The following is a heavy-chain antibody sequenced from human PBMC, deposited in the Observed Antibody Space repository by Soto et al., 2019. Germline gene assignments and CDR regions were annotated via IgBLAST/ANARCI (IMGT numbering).Heavy chain of an antibody. J-gene: IGHJ4*02. CDR2: ISWKEKTR. CDR1: GFTFDDHA. Sequence: EVQLVESGGGLVQPGRPLRLSCAASGFTFDDHAMHWVRQAPGKGLEWVEGISWKEKTRGYVDSVKGRFTVSRDNAKSSLYLHMNSLRPEDTAVYFCAKDKSGWSAGELPFPLDYWGQGALVTVSS. CDR3: AKDKSGWSAGELPFPLDY. D-gene: IGHD1-26*01. V-gene: IGHV3-9*01.